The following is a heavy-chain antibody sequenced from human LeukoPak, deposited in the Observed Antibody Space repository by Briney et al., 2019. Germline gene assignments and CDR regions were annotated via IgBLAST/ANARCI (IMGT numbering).Heavy chain of an antibody. D-gene: IGHD3-9*01. V-gene: IGHV1-2*02. Sequence: ASVKVSCKASGYTFTGYYMHWVRQAPGQGLEWMGWINPNSGGTNYAQKFQGRVTMTRDTSISTAYMELSRLRSDDTAVYYCASAARYYDILTGYFGSYWFDPWGQGTLVTVSS. CDR1: GYTFTGYY. CDR3: ASAARYYDILTGYFGSYWFDP. CDR2: INPNSGGT. J-gene: IGHJ5*02.